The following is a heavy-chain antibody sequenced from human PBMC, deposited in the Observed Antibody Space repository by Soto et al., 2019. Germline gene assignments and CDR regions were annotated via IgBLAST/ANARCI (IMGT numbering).Heavy chain of an antibody. CDR2: IYYSGIT. V-gene: IGHV4-59*08. CDR3: ARHRGGSQNGWFDS. Sequence: SETLSLTCTVSGDSMIYYYWTWIRQTPGKGLEWIGYIYYSGITAYNPYLKSRVTMSVDTTKNQFSLKLSSVDAADTADYYCARHRGGSQNGWFDSWGQGVLVTVSS. CDR1: GDSMIYYY. J-gene: IGHJ5*01. D-gene: IGHD1-26*01.